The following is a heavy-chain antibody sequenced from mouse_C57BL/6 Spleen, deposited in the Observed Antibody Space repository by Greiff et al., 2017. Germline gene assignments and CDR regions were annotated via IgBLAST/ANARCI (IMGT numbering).Heavy chain of an antibody. Sequence: QVQLQQPGAELVRPGTSVKLSCKASGYTFTSYWMHWVKQRPGQGLEWIGVIDPSDSYTNYNQKFKGKATLTVDTSSSTAYMQLSSLTSEDSAVYHCARGFYYGNYVSFDYWGQGTTLTVSS. CDR2: IDPSDSYT. V-gene: IGHV1-59*01. CDR1: GYTFTSYW. D-gene: IGHD2-1*01. J-gene: IGHJ2*01. CDR3: ARGFYYGNYVSFDY.